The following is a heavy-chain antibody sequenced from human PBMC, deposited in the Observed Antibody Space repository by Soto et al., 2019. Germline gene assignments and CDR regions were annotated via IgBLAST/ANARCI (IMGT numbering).Heavy chain of an antibody. CDR3: ARSAYLGDYSWFDP. CDR1: GGSISSGGYY. CDR2: IYYSGST. Sequence: QVQLQESGPGLVKPSQTLSLTCTVSGGSISSGGYYWSWIRQHPGKGLERIGYIYYSGSTYYNPSLKSRVTISVDTSKNQFSLKLSSVTAADTAVYYCARSAYLGDYSWFDPWGQGTLVTVSS. V-gene: IGHV4-31*03. D-gene: IGHD4-17*01. J-gene: IGHJ5*02.